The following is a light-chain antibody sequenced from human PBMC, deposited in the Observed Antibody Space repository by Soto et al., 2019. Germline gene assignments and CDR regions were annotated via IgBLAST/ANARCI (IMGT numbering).Light chain of an antibody. Sequence: QSVLTQPASVSGSPGQSITISCTGTGSDIGGYNYVSWYQQRPGKAPQLMIYEATDRPSGVSNRFSGSKSGNTASLTISGLQAEDEADYYCSSYTSWATWVFGGGTKPTVL. CDR1: GSDIGGYNY. J-gene: IGLJ3*02. CDR3: SSYTSWATWV. V-gene: IGLV2-14*01. CDR2: EAT.